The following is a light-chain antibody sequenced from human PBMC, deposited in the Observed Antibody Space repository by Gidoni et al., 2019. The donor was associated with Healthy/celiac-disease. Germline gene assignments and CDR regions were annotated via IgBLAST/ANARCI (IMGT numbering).Light chain of an antibody. V-gene: IGLV1-44*01. CDR1: SPHIGSNT. CDR2: SNN. J-gene: IGLJ2*01. Sequence: HSALTQPPPAPGTPGQRVTISCSGSSPHIGSNTVHWYQQLTGTATKLLIYSNNQRPAVVPGRFSGSKSGTSASLASSGLQSEDEADYYCAAWDDSLNGPSVVFGGGTKLTVL. CDR3: AAWDDSLNGPSVV.